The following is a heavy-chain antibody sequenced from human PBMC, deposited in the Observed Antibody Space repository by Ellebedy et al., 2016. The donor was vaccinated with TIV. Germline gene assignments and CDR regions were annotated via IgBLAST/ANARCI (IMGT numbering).Heavy chain of an antibody. CDR3: ARGGYCSSTSCYFYYYYYYMDV. V-gene: IGHV1-8*01. CDR1: GYTFTSYD. Sequence: ASVKVSXKASGYTFTSYDINWVRQATGQGLEWMGWMNPNSGNTGYAQKFQGRVTMTRNTSISTAYMELSSLRSEDTAVYYCARGGYCSSTSCYFYYYYYYMDVWGKGTTVTVSS. CDR2: MNPNSGNT. J-gene: IGHJ6*03. D-gene: IGHD2-2*01.